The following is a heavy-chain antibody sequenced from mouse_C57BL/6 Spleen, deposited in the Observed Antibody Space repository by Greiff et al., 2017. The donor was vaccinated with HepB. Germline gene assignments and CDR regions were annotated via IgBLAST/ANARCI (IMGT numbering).Heavy chain of an antibody. J-gene: IGHJ3*01. D-gene: IGHD1-2*01. CDR2: IRNKANGYTT. CDR3: ARSFHYHRAWFAY. CDR1: GFTFTDYY. Sequence: EVQGVESGGGLVQPGGSLSLSCAASGFTFTDYYMSWVRQPPGKALEWLGFIRNKANGYTTEYSASVKGRFTISRDNSQSILYLQMNALRAEDSATYYCARSFHYHRAWFAYWGQGTLVTVSA. V-gene: IGHV7-3*01.